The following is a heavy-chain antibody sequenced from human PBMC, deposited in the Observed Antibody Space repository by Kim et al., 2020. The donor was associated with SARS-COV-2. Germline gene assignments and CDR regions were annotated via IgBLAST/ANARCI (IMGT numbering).Heavy chain of an antibody. V-gene: IGHV4-61*02. CDR3: ASGGSYDAFDL. J-gene: IGHJ3*01. D-gene: IGHD1-26*01. CDR1: GGSISSGSYY. CDR2: IYTSGST. Sequence: SETLSLTCTVSGGSISSGSYYWSWIRQPAGKGLEWIGRIYTSGSTNYNPSIKSPVTISVDTSKNQFSLKLSSVTAADTDVYYCASGGSYDAFDLWGQGTMVTVSS.